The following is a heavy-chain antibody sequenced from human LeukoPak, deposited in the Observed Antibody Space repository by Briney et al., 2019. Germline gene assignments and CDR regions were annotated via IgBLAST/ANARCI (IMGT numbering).Heavy chain of an antibody. Sequence: GESLKISCKGSGYSFTTYWIGWVRQMPGKGLEWLGIIYPGDSDTRYSPSFQGQVTMSADKSISTAYLQWSSLKASDTAMYYCARLNSSVFDHWGQGTLVTVSS. CDR1: GYSFTTYW. CDR2: IYPGDSDT. CDR3: ARLNSSVFDH. J-gene: IGHJ4*02. V-gene: IGHV5-51*01. D-gene: IGHD4-23*01.